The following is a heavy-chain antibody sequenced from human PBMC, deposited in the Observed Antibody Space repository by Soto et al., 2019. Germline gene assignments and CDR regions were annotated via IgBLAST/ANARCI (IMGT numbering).Heavy chain of an antibody. CDR3: ASIAVADSFDY. CDR1: GYSFTSYC. CDR2: IYPGDSDT. D-gene: IGHD6-19*01. J-gene: IGHJ4*02. V-gene: IGHV5-51*01. Sequence: GESLNISCKGSGYSFTSYCIGWVRQMPGKGLEWMGIIYPGDSDTRYSPSFQGQVTISADKSISTAYLQWSSLKASDTAMYYCASIAVADSFDYWGQGTLVTVSS.